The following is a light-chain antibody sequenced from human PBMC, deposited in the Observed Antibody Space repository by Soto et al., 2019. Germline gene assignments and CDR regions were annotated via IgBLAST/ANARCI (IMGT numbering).Light chain of an antibody. CDR1: QSVSSSY. CDR2: GAS. J-gene: IGKJ5*01. CDR3: QQRSNWPT. Sequence: ESVLTQSPGTLSLSPGERATLSCRASQSVSSSYLAWYQQKPGQAPRLLILGASSRATGIPDRFSGSGSGTDFTLTISSLEPEDFAVYYCQQRSNWPTFGQGTRLEIK. V-gene: IGKV3D-20*02.